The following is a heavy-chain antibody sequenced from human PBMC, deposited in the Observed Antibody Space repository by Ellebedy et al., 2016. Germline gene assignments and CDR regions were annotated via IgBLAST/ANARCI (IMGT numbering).Heavy chain of an antibody. V-gene: IGHV3-30*18. CDR1: GFTFSNYG. CDR2: ILRDGSNK. J-gene: IGHJ4*02. Sequence: GGSLRLXXAASGFTFSNYGMHWVRQAPGQGLEWVAVILRDGSNKFYADSVKGRFTISRDNSKNTLYLQMNSLRTEDTAVYHCAKGFAGATDSWGQGTLVTVFS. D-gene: IGHD1-26*01. CDR3: AKGFAGATDS.